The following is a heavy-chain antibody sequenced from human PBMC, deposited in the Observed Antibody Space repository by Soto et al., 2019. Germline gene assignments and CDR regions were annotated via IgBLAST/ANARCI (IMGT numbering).Heavy chain of an antibody. V-gene: IGHV1-45*02. J-gene: IGHJ3*02. Sequence: ASVKVSWKASGYTFTYRYLHWVRQAPGQALEWMGWITPFNGNTNYAQKFQDRVTITRDRSMSTAYMELSSLRSEDTAMYYCATTYYYGSGSDAFDIWGQGTMVTVSS. CDR2: ITPFNGNT. D-gene: IGHD3-10*01. CDR1: GYTFTYRY. CDR3: ATTYYYGSGSDAFDI.